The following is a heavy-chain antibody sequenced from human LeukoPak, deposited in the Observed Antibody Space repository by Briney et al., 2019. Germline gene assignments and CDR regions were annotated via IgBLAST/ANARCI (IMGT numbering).Heavy chain of an antibody. J-gene: IGHJ4*02. CDR2: INSDGSNT. CDR1: GFTFSSYW. D-gene: IGHD1-14*01. CDR3: ARVVTTSED. V-gene: IGHV3-74*01. Sequence: GGSLRLSCAASGFTFSSYWMHWVRQAPGKGLVWVSRINSDGSNTSYADSVKGRFMISRDNAKNTMYLQMNSLRAEDTAVYYCARVVTTSEDWGQGTLVTVSS.